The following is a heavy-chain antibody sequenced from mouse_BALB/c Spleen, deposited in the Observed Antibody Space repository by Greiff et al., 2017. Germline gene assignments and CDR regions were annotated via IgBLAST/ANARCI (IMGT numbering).Heavy chain of an antibody. J-gene: IGHJ3*01. CDR3: ARGGLRGFAY. CDR1: GYSITSDYA. Sequence: EVKVEESGPGLVKPSQSLSLTCTVTGYSITSDYAWNWIRQFPGNKLEWMGYISYSGSTSYNPSLKSRISITRDTSKNQFFLQLNSVTTEDTATYYCARGGLRGFAYWGQGTLVTVSA. CDR2: ISYSGST. V-gene: IGHV3-2*02. D-gene: IGHD2-4*01.